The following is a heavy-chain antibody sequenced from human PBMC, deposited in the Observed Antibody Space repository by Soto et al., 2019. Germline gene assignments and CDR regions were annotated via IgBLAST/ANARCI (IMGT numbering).Heavy chain of an antibody. D-gene: IGHD3-16*01. Sequence: QVQLQESGPGLVKPSQTLSLTCTVSGGSISSGGYYWSWIRQHPGKGLEWIGYIYYSGSTYYNPSPKRRLTLSGDPSQTQSPLKLRSVTAADTAVYYCVPGGGLRGPNWFDPWGQGTLVTVSS. V-gene: IGHV4-31*03. CDR3: VPGGGLRGPNWFDP. CDR2: IYYSGST. CDR1: GGSISSGGYY. J-gene: IGHJ5*02.